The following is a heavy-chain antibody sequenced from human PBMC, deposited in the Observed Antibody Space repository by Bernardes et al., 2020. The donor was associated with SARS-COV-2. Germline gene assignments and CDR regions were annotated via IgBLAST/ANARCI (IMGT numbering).Heavy chain of an antibody. CDR2: IWYDGSNK. J-gene: IGHJ6*02. D-gene: IGHD3-22*01. Sequence: GGSLRLSCAASGFTLSSYGMHWVRQAPGKGLEWVAVIWYDGSNKYYADSVKGRFTISRDNSKNTPYLQMNSLRAEDTAVYYCARDPPYYYDSSGYDYYYGMDVWGQGTTVTVSS. CDR3: ARDPPYYYDSSGYDYYYGMDV. V-gene: IGHV3-33*01. CDR1: GFTLSSYG.